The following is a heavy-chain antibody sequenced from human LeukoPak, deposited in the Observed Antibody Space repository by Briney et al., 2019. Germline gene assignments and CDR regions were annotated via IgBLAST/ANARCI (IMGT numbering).Heavy chain of an antibody. Sequence: SETLSLTCTVSGGSISSYYWSWIRQPPGKGLEWIGYIYYSGSTNYNPSLKSRVTISVDTSKNQFSLKLNSVTAADTAVYYCARGQWSGSTGPFDYWGQGTLVTVSS. CDR1: GGSISSYY. D-gene: IGHD3-10*02. CDR3: ARGQWSGSTGPFDY. CDR2: IYYSGST. V-gene: IGHV4-59*01. J-gene: IGHJ4*02.